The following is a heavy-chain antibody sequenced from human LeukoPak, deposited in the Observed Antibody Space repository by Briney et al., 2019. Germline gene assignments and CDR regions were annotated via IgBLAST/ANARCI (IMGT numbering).Heavy chain of an antibody. CDR1: GGTFSSYA. CDR2: IIPILGIA. D-gene: IGHD4/OR15-4a*01. CDR3: ARGDTMLTTYYFDY. J-gene: IGHJ4*02. V-gene: IGHV1-69*04. Sequence: SVKVSCKASGGTFSSYAIGWVRQAPGQGLEWMGRIIPILGIANYAQKFQGRVTITADKSTSTAYMELSSLRSEDTAVYYCARGDTMLTTYYFDYWGQGTLVTVSS.